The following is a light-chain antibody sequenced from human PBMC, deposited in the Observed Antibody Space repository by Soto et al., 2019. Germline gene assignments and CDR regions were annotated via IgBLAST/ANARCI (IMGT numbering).Light chain of an antibody. J-gene: IGKJ4*01. Sequence: DIVMTQSPLFLPVTPGEPASISCRSSQSLLHSNGYNYLDWYLQKPGQSPQLLIYLGSNRASGVPDRFSGSGSGTDFTLKISRVEAEDVGVYYCMQAQQTPPTFGGGTKVEIK. CDR2: LGS. CDR1: QSLLHSNGYNY. CDR3: MQAQQTPPT. V-gene: IGKV2-28*01.